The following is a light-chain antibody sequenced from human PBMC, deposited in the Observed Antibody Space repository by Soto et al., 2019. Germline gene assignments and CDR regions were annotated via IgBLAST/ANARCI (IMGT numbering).Light chain of an antibody. CDR3: SSSAGIYHYLV. CDR1: SSDIGGYNS. V-gene: IGLV2-8*01. J-gene: IGLJ3*02. CDR2: EVN. Sequence: QSVLPQPPSASGSPGQSVTISCTGTSSDIGGYNSVSWYQQHPGKAPRLMIYEVNKRPSGVPDRFSGSKSGYTASLTVSGLQTEDEAFYYCSSSAGIYHYLVFGGGTKLTVL.